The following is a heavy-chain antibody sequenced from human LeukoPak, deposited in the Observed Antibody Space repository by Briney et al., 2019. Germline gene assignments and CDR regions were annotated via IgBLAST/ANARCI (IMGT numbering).Heavy chain of an antibody. CDR3: ARLPRYDTAMDLDY. Sequence: GESLKISCKGCGYSFTRYWIGWVRQMPGKGLEWMGIIYPGDSDTRYSPSFQGQVTISADKSISTAYLQWSSLKASDTAMYYCARLPRYDTAMDLDYWGQGTLVTVSS. CDR1: GYSFTRYW. V-gene: IGHV5-51*01. CDR2: IYPGDSDT. J-gene: IGHJ4*02. D-gene: IGHD5-18*01.